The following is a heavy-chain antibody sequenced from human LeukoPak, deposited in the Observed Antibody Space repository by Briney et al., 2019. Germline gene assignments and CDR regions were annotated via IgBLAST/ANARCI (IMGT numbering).Heavy chain of an antibody. CDR3: ARVHRIAARPGWFDP. J-gene: IGHJ5*02. D-gene: IGHD6-6*01. CDR2: IIPIFGTA. Sequence: SVEVSCKASGGTFSSYAISWVRQAPGQGLEWMGRIIPIFGTANYAQKFQGRVTITTDESTSTAYMELSSLRSEDTAVYYCARVHRIAARPGWFDPWGQGTLVTVSS. V-gene: IGHV1-69*05. CDR1: GGTFSSYA.